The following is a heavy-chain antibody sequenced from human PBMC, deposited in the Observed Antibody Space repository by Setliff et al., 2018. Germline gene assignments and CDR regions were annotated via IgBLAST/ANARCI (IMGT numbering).Heavy chain of an antibody. D-gene: IGHD2-2*01. CDR3: ARGYCSSAACFFAGWFDP. CDR2: IDTSGST. CDR1: GYPINTHY. Sequence: SETLSLTCTVSGYPINTHYWSWIRQSPGEGLEWIGYIDTSGSTDYNPSLKSRVTISVDTSKNQFSLKLISVTAADAAVYYCARGYCSSAACFFAGWFDPWGQGTLVTVSS. V-gene: IGHV4-4*08. J-gene: IGHJ5*02.